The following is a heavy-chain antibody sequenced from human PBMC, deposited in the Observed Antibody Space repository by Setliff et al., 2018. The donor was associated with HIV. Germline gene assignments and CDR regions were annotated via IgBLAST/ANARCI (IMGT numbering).Heavy chain of an antibody. CDR1: GFTFRNSA. V-gene: IGHV3-23*01. Sequence: PGGSLRLSCVASGFTFRNSAVSWIRQAPGKGLQWVSAVSCSGATTYYAASVKGRFTISRDNLKSMVYLQMNSLRAEDTAIYYCATDVSGYYDSSGPLRSPGIDYWGQGSMVTVSS. CDR3: ATDVSGYYDSSGPLRSPGIDY. CDR2: VSCSGATT. J-gene: IGHJ4*02. D-gene: IGHD3-22*01.